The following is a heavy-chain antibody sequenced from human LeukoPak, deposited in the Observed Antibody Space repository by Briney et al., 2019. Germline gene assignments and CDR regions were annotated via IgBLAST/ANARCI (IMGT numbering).Heavy chain of an antibody. D-gene: IGHD6-19*01. CDR1: GYTFTSYG. J-gene: IGHJ4*02. CDR2: ISAYNGNT. CDR3: ARDLPRIAVAGTIDY. Sequence: ASVKVSCKASGYTFTSYGISWVRQAPGQGLEWMGWISAYNGNTNYAQKLQGRVTMTTDTPTSTAYMELRSLRSDDTAVYYCARDLPRIAVAGTIDYWGQGTLVTVSS. V-gene: IGHV1-18*01.